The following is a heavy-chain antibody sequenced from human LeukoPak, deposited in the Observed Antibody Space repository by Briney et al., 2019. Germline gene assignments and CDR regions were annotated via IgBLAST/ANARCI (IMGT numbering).Heavy chain of an antibody. D-gene: IGHD2-21*01. CDR3: ARVSGESSGTSYSNQYFDY. CDR1: GGTFGTFP. V-gene: IGHV1-69*16. J-gene: IGHJ4*02. Sequence: GASVKISCEASGGTFGTFPLSWVRQAPGQGLEWMGVIIPILGRTNYAQKFQGRVTVTTDEPPTTAYMELSSLRFEDTAMYYCARVSGESSGTSYSNQYFDYWGQGSLVTVSS. CDR2: IIPILGRT.